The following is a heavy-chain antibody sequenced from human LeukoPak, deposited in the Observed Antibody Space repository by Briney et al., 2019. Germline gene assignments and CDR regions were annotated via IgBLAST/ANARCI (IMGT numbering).Heavy chain of an antibody. V-gene: IGHV3-7*01. Sequence: GGSLRLSCAASGFTFSSYWMSWVRQAPGKGLEWVANIKQDGSEKYYVDSVKGRFTISGDNAKNSLYLQMNSLRAEDTAVYYCARDEMEWLLYQVYYYYGMDVWGQGTTVTVSS. CDR3: ARDEMEWLLYQVYYYYGMDV. CDR1: GFTFSSYW. CDR2: IKQDGSEK. D-gene: IGHD3-3*01. J-gene: IGHJ6*02.